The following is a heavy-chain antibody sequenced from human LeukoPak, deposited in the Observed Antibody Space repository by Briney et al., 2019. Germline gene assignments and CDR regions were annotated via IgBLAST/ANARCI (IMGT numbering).Heavy chain of an antibody. CDR2: INHTGNI. D-gene: IGHD3-10*01. V-gene: IGHV4-34*01. J-gene: IGHJ4*02. Sequence: SETLSLTCSVYGGSFSDYYWSWIRQPPGKGLEWIGEINHTGNINYNPSLKSRVTISVDTSKNQFSLKLSSVTAADTAVYYCARSTMYYYGSGSYYNRKQSRLDYWGQGTLVTVSS. CDR3: ARSTMYYYGSGSYYNRKQSRLDY. CDR1: GGSFSDYY.